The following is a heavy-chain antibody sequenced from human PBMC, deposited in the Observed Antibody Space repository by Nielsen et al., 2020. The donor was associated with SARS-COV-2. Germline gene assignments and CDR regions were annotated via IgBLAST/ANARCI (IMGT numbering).Heavy chain of an antibody. CDR3: ARGKGSSGYEHFDY. V-gene: IGHV4-30-4*01. J-gene: IGHJ4*02. CDR2: IYYSGST. Sequence: SETLSLTCTVSGGSISSGDYYWSWIRQPPGKGLEWIGYIYYSGSTYYNPSLKSRVTISVDTSKNQFSLKLSSVTAADTAVYYCARGKGSSGYEHFDYWGQGTLVTVSS. CDR1: GGSISSGDYY. D-gene: IGHD5-12*01.